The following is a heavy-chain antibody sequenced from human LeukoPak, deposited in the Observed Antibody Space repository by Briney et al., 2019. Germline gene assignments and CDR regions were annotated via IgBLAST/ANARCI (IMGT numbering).Heavy chain of an antibody. CDR2: ISDDGVNK. D-gene: IGHD2-15*01. Sequence: GALRLSCAASGFTFSSYSMHWVRQAPGKGLEWVAVISDDGVNKYYIDSVKGRFTISRDNSKNTLYLQMNSLRDEDTAVYYCAGGLLGCRGGSCYPTDYWGQGTLVTVSS. CDR3: AGGLLGCRGGSCYPTDY. J-gene: IGHJ4*02. CDR1: GFTFSSYS. V-gene: IGHV3-30*03.